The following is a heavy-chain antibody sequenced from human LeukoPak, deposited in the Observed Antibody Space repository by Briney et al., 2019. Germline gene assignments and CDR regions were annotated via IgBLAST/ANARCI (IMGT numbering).Heavy chain of an antibody. CDR1: GGSISSYY. V-gene: IGHV4-59*01. Sequence: SETLSLTCTASGGSISSYYWSWIRQPPGKGLEWIGYIYYSGSTNYNPSLKSRVTISVDTSKNQFSLKLSSVTAADTAVYYCARDRTDYYGSGSYYNDAFDIWGQGTMVTVSS. D-gene: IGHD3-10*01. J-gene: IGHJ3*02. CDR2: IYYSGST. CDR3: ARDRTDYYGSGSYYNDAFDI.